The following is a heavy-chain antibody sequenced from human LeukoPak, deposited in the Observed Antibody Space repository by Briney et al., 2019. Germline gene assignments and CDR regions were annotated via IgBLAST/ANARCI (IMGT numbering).Heavy chain of an antibody. CDR2: ITAYNGNR. Sequence: PQASVKVSCKTSGYTFSNYGTSWVRQAPGQGLEWMGWITAYNGNRLYAQRFQGRITLTTDTSTSTSYMELRSLEYDDTAIYYCARDNDKVVDHWGQGTLVTVSS. J-gene: IGHJ4*01. CDR1: GYTFSNYG. V-gene: IGHV1-18*01. CDR3: ARDNDKVVDH. D-gene: IGHD1-1*01.